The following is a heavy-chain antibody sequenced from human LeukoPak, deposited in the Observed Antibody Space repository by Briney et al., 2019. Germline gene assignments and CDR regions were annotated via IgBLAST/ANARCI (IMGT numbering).Heavy chain of an antibody. CDR2: INPNSGGT. J-gene: IGHJ5*02. V-gene: IGHV1-2*02. CDR3: ARVERGYYDILTGYYGGDWFDP. Sequence: ASVKVSCTASGYTFSGYYLHWVRQAPGQGLEWMGWINPNSGGTNSAQKFQGRVTMTRDTSIITAYMELSRLRSDDTAVYYCARVERGYYDILTGYYGGDWFDPWGQGTLVTVSS. CDR1: GYTFSGYY. D-gene: IGHD3-9*01.